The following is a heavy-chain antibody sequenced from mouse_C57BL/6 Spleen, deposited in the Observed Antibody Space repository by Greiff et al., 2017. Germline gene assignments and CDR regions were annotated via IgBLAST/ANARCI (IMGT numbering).Heavy chain of an antibody. D-gene: IGHD1-1*01. CDR1: GFTFSSYA. V-gene: IGHV5-4*01. J-gene: IGHJ1*03. CDR3: ASDGDYGGSSDVGYSDV. CDR2: ISDGGSYT. Sequence: VQRVQSGGGLVKPGGSLKLSCAASGFTFSSYAMCWVRQTPEQRLEWVATISDGGSYTYYPDNVKGRFTISRDNDEKNPLLQVSPLKTEDTAPYNWASDGDYGGSSDVGYSDVWGTGTTVTVSS.